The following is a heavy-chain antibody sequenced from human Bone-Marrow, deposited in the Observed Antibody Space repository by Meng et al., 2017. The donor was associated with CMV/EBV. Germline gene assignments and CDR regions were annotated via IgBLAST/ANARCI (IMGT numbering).Heavy chain of an antibody. D-gene: IGHD2-2*01. CDR2: INHSGST. Sequence: SETLSLTCAVYGWSFSGYYWSWIRQPPGKGLEWIGEINHSGSTNYNPSLKSRVTISVDTSKNQFPLKLSSVTAADTAVYYCARGRLGYCCSTSCPARGWFDPWGQGTLVTVPS. CDR1: GWSFSGYY. V-gene: IGHV4-34*01. J-gene: IGHJ5*02. CDR3: ARGRLGYCCSTSCPARGWFDP.